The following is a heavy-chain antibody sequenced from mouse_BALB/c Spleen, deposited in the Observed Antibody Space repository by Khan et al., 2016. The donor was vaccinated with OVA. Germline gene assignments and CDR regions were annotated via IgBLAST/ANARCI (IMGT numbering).Heavy chain of an antibody. CDR3: ASYYGNYGWYFDV. J-gene: IGHJ1*01. V-gene: IGHV2-9*02. CDR1: GFSLTSYG. CDR2: IWTGGST. Sequence: QMQLEESGPGLVAPSQSLSITCTVSGFSLTSYGVHWVRQPPGKGLEWLGVIWTGGSTHYNSALMSRLSISKDNSKSQVFLKMNSLQTDDTAMYYCASYYGNYGWYFDVWGAGTTVTVSS. D-gene: IGHD2-1*01.